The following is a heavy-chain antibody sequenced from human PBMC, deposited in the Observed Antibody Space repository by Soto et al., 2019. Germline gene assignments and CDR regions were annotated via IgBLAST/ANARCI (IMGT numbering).Heavy chain of an antibody. CDR2: IYYSGST. D-gene: IGHD4-17*01. V-gene: IGHV4-59*01. CDR3: ARDRWDDYGDSYYYYGMDV. CDR1: GGSISSYY. Sequence: SETLSLTCTVSGGSISSYYWSWIRQPPGKGLKWIGYIYYSGSTNYNPSLKSRVTISVDTSKNQFSLKLSSVTAADTAVYYCARDRWDDYGDSYYYYGMDVWGQGTTVTVSS. J-gene: IGHJ6*02.